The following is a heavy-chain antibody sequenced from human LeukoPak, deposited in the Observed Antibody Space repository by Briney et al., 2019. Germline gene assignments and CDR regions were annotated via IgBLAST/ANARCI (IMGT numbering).Heavy chain of an antibody. Sequence: SETLSLTCTVSGGSISTYYWSWIWQPPGKGLEWIGYIPYSGSTTYNPSLKRRVTISLDTSKNQFALKLSSVTAADTAVYYCARSIIGTRSKFDYWGQGTLVTVSS. J-gene: IGHJ4*02. CDR2: IPYSGST. CDR3: ARSIIGTRSKFDY. D-gene: IGHD1/OR15-1a*01. CDR1: GGSISTYY. V-gene: IGHV4-59*08.